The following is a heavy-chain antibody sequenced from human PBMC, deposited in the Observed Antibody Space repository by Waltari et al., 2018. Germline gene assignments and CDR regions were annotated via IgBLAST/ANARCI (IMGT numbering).Heavy chain of an antibody. CDR1: GGSIRSHS. D-gene: IGHD3-10*01. Sequence: QVQLPESGPGLVKPSETLSLTCTVSGGSIRSHSWSWIRQPPGKGLEWIGYIYYSGSTNYNPSLKSRVTISVDTSKNQFSLKLSSVTAADTAVDYCARDYYGSGSYYDDIWGQGTMVTVSS. J-gene: IGHJ3*02. V-gene: IGHV4-59*11. CDR3: ARDYYGSGSYYDDI. CDR2: IYYSGST.